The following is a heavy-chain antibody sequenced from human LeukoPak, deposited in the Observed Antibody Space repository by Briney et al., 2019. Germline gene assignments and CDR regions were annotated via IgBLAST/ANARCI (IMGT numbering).Heavy chain of an antibody. V-gene: IGHV1-18*01. CDR2: IIAYNGDT. CDR3: ARTDCGGDCYSSRGWFDP. J-gene: IGHJ5*02. Sequence: GASVKVSCKASGYTFTSYGISWVRQAPGQGLEWMGWIIAYNGDTNYAQKLQGRVTMTTDTSTSTVYMDLSSLRSEDTAVYYCARTDCGGDCYSSRGWFDPWGQGTLVTVSS. D-gene: IGHD2-21*02. CDR1: GYTFTSYG.